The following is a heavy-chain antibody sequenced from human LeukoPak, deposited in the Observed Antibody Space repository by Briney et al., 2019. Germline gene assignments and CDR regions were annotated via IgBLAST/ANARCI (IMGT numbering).Heavy chain of an antibody. CDR3: ARDRGYGDYLNYFDY. V-gene: IGHV4-59*01. Sequence: SETLSLTCTVSGGSISSNYWSWIRHPPGKGLEWLGYIYYSGSTNSNPSLKSRVTISVDTSKNQFSLNLSSVTAADTAVYYCARDRGYGDYLNYFDYWGQGTLVTVSS. CDR1: GGSISSNY. J-gene: IGHJ4*02. CDR2: IYYSGST. D-gene: IGHD4-17*01.